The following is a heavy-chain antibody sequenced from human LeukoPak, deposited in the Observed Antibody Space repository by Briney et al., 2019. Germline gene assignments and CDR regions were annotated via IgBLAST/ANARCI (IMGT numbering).Heavy chain of an antibody. CDR2: IDSSGGVT. V-gene: IGHV3-23*05. D-gene: IGHD1-26*01. CDR1: GFTFSYA. J-gene: IGHJ4*02. CDR3: AKAPWAGVTTTYFAY. Sequence: GGSLRLSCAASGFTFSYAMTWVRQAPGKGLEWVSGIDSSGGVTYYAESVRGRFTISRDNSKNTLYLQMNDLRAEDTAVYYCAKAPWAGVTTTYFAYWAQGILVTVSS.